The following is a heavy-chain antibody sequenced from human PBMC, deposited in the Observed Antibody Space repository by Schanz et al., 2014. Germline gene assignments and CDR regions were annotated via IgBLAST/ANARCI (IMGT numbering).Heavy chain of an antibody. CDR1: GFTFDHYA. V-gene: IGHV3-23*05. CDR2: VSSRSDEI. Sequence: EVQLLESGGGLVQPGGSLRLSCAASGFTFDHYAMTWVRQAPGKGLEWVAAVSSRSDEIKYADSVRGRFTISRDNSRSTMYLQMNSLRAEDTAIYYCAKNQYDDVDLSSFYFDFWGQGTLVTVSS. J-gene: IGHJ4*02. CDR3: AKNQYDDVDLSSFYFDF. D-gene: IGHD3-10*02.